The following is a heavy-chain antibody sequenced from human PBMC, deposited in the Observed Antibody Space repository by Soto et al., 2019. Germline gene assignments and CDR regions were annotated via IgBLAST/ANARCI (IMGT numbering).Heavy chain of an antibody. CDR1: GFTFSSYG. CDR2: IWYDGSNK. J-gene: IGHJ6*02. CDR3: ARDQRRSWPRVRYYYYGMDF. D-gene: IGHD6-13*01. V-gene: IGHV3-33*01. Sequence: QVQLVESGGGVVQPGRSLRLSCAASGFTFSSYGMHWVRQAPGKGLEWVAVIWYDGSNKYYADSVRGRFTISRDNPNNTLYLQMNSLRAEHTAGYDCARDQRRSWPRVRYYYYGMDFRGQGTTVNPSS.